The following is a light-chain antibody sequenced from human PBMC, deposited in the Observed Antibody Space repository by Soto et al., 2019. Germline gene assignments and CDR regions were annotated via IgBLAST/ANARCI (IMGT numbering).Light chain of an antibody. CDR3: QQYKNWPPIT. CDR1: QSVSSSY. V-gene: IGKV3-20*01. Sequence: EIVLTQSPGTLSLSPGKRATLSFGAIQSVSSSYLNWYQQKAGQAPRLLIYGTSSRATGVPDRFSGSGSGTEFTLTISSLQSEDFAVYYCQQYKNWPPITFGQGTRLEI. CDR2: GTS. J-gene: IGKJ5*01.